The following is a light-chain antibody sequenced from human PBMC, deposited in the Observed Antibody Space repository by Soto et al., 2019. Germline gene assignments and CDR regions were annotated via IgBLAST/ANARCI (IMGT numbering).Light chain of an antibody. V-gene: IGLV1-47*01. CDR3: AAWDVTLSAV. CDR2: KNN. Sequence: QSVLTQPPSASGAPGQRVTISCSGSNSNIGSKDVYWYQQFPGTAPKLLIYKNNQRPSGVPARFSASKAGTSASLAISGLRSEDEAHYYCAAWDVTLSAVFGGGTQLTVL. CDR1: NSNIGSKD. J-gene: IGLJ3*02.